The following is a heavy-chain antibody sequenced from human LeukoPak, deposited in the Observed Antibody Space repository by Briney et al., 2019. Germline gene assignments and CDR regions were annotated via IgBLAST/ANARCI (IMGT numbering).Heavy chain of an antibody. V-gene: IGHV4-30-2*03. D-gene: IGHD5-24*01. CDR2: IYHSGST. CDR3: ARLRSRDGYNYRYFDY. CDR1: GGSISSGGYS. Sequence: SETLSLTCAVSGGSISSGGYSWSWIRQPPGKGLEWIGSIYHSGSTYYNPSLKSRVTISVDTSKNQFSLKLSSVTAADTAVYYCARLRSRDGYNYRYFDYWGQGTLVTVSS. J-gene: IGHJ4*02.